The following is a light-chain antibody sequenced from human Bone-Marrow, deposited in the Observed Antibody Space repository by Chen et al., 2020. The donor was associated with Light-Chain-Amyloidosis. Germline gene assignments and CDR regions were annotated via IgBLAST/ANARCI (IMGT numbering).Light chain of an antibody. CDR3: SSFTRSSSYV. V-gene: IGLV2-14*01. CDR2: AVS. CDR1: SGDVGTYNY. Sequence: QSALPQPASVSGSSGQSITLSCTGTSGDVGTYNYVYWYQQHPGKAPKVMIYAVSTRPSGVSNRFSDSKSGNTASLTISGLQAEDEADYYCSSFTRSSSYVFEPGTKVTVL. J-gene: IGLJ1*01.